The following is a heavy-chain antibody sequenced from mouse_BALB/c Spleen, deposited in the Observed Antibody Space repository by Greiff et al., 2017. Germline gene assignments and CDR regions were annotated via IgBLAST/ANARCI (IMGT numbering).Heavy chain of an antibody. J-gene: IGHJ3*01. CDR1: GYTFTSYW. CDR2: IYPSDSYT. D-gene: IGHD4-1*01. Sequence: QVQLQQPGAELVRPGASVKLSCKASGYTFTSYWINWVKQRPGQGLEWIGNIYPSDSYTNYNQKFKDKATLTVDKSSSTAYMQLSSPTSEDSAVYYCTRWELGRFAYWGQGTLVTVSA. CDR3: TRWELGRFAY. V-gene: IGHV1-69*02.